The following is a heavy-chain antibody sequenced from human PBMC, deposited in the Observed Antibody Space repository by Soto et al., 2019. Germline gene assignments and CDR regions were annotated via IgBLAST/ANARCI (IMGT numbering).Heavy chain of an antibody. CDR1: GGSISSSSYY. V-gene: IGHV4-39*01. Sequence: QLQLQESGPGLVKPSETLSLTCTVSGGSISSSSYYWGWIRQPPGKGLEGMGSIYYNGGHYYNPSLKCRGTISVDTPKNKFSLKLSSVTAADTALYYCARHRRYGDDPYYYYYMDVWGKGTTVTVSS. J-gene: IGHJ6*03. CDR3: ARHRRYGDDPYYYYYMDV. D-gene: IGHD4-17*01. CDR2: IYYNGGH.